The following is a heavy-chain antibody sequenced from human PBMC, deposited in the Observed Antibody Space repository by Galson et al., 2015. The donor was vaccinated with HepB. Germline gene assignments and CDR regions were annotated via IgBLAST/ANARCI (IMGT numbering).Heavy chain of an antibody. J-gene: IGHJ4*02. Sequence: SLRLSCAASGFTFSSYGMHWVRQAPGKGLEWVAVISYDGSNKYYADSVKGRFTISRDNSKNTLYLQMNSLRAEDTAVYYCAKDAHVLTVYAMSYYFDYWGQGTMVTVSS. CDR2: ISYDGSNK. D-gene: IGHD2-8*01. CDR1: GFTFSSYG. V-gene: IGHV3-30*18. CDR3: AKDAHVLTVYAMSYYFDY.